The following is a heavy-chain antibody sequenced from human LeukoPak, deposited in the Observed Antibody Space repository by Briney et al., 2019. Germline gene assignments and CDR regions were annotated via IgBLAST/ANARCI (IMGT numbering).Heavy chain of an antibody. CDR3: AKGGHYSFFDY. CDR1: GFTFSSYS. Sequence: GGSLRLSCAASGFTFSSYSMNWVRQAPGKGLEWVSTISGDGTETFYADSVKGRFTISRDNSKNTHYLQMSSLRAEDTGIYYCAKGGHYSFFDYWGQGTLVTVSS. CDR2: ISGDGTET. V-gene: IGHV3-23*01. J-gene: IGHJ4*02. D-gene: IGHD4-11*01.